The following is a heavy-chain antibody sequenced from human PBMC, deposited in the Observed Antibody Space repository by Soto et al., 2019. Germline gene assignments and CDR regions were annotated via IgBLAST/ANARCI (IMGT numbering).Heavy chain of an antibody. CDR3: AKDTSGWPSTAWFDP. Sequence: EVQLLESGGGLVQPGGSLRLSCAASGFTFSSYAMSWVRQAPGKGLEWVSAISGSGGSTYYADSVKGRFTISRDNSKNKLYLKMNRLRAEDTDVYYCAKDTSGWPSTAWFDPWGQGTLVTVSS. D-gene: IGHD2-2*01. CDR2: ISGSGGST. CDR1: GFTFSSYA. J-gene: IGHJ5*02. V-gene: IGHV3-23*01.